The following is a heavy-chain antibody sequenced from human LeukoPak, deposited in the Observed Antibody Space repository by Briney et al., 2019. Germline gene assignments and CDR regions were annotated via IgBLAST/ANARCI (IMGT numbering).Heavy chain of an antibody. CDR3: ARLLWFGELLSPIDY. CDR1: GGSFSGYY. J-gene: IGHJ4*02. D-gene: IGHD3-10*01. CDR2: INHSGST. V-gene: IGHV4-34*01. Sequence: SETLSLTCAVYGGSFSGYYWSWIRQPPGKGLEWIGEINHSGSTNYNPSLKSRVTISVDTSKNQFSLKLSSVTAADTAVYYCARLLWFGELLSPIDYWGQGTLVTVSS.